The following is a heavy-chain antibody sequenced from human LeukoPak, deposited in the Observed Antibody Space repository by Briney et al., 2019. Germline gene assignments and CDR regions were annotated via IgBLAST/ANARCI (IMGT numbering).Heavy chain of an antibody. Sequence: PSETLSLTCTVSGGSISSSSYYWGWIRQPPGKGLEWIGSIYYSGSTYYNPSLKSRVTISVDTSKNQFSLKLSSVTAADTAVYYCARGPDPLAAAGTTWFDPRGQGTLVTVSS. V-gene: IGHV4-39*07. CDR2: IYYSGST. CDR1: GGSISSSSYY. CDR3: ARGPDPLAAAGTTWFDP. J-gene: IGHJ5*02. D-gene: IGHD6-13*01.